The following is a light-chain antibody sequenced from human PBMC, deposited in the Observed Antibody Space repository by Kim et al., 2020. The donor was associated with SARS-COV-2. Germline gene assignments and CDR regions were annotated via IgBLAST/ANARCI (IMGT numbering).Light chain of an antibody. J-gene: IGLJ1*01. CDR3: CSYAGSATYV. CDR1: SGDVGSYDL. Sequence: GQSVTISCTGTSGDVGSYDLVSWYQQYPGKAPQIIIYEVTKRPSGVSNRLSASKSGNTASLTISGLQTEDEADYYCCSYAGSATYVFGTGTKVTVL. V-gene: IGLV2-23*02. CDR2: EVT.